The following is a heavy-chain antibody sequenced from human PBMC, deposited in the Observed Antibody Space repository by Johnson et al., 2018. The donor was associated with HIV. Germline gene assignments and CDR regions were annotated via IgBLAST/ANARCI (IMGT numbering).Heavy chain of an antibody. V-gene: IGHV3-30*04. CDR2: ISYDGSNK. Sequence: QVQLVESGGGVVQPGRSLRLSCAASGFTFSSYAMHWVRQAPGKGLEWVAVISYDGSNKYYVASVKGRFTISRDNFKNTLYLQMNSLRAEDTAVYYCARERGYYYGSGGYLGAFDIWGHGTMVTVSS. J-gene: IGHJ3*02. CDR1: GFTFSSYA. D-gene: IGHD3-10*01. CDR3: ARERGYYYGSGGYLGAFDI.